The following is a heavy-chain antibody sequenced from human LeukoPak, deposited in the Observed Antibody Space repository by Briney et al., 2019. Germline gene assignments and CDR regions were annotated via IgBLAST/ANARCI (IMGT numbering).Heavy chain of an antibody. D-gene: IGHD6-13*01. V-gene: IGHV4-4*02. J-gene: IGHJ3*02. CDR1: GGSINITNW. Sequence: PSGTLSHTCAVSGGSINITNWWSWVRQPPGKGLEWIGEIHHTGGTNYNPSPKSRVTISLEKSKNQFSVKLSSVTAADTAVYYCAREHIAADTRDAFDIWGQGTMVTVSS. CDR3: AREHIAADTRDAFDI. CDR2: IHHTGGT.